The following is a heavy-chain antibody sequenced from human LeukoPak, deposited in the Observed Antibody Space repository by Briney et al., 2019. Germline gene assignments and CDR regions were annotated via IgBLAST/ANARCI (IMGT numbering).Heavy chain of an antibody. D-gene: IGHD3-9*01. Sequence: PGGSLRLSCAASGFTFSSYAMSWVRQAPGKGLEWVSAISGSGGSTYYADSVKGRFTISRDNSKNTLYLQMNSLRAEDTAVHYCAKRGVGILTGYDYWGQGTLVTVSS. CDR1: GFTFSSYA. J-gene: IGHJ4*02. CDR2: ISGSGGST. CDR3: AKRGVGILTGYDY. V-gene: IGHV3-23*01.